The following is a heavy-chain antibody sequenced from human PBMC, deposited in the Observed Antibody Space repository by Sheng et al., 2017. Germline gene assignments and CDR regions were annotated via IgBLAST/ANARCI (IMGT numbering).Heavy chain of an antibody. V-gene: IGHV4-34*01. Sequence: QVQLQQWGAGLLKPSETLSLTCAVYGGSFSGYYWSWIRQPPGKGLEWIGEINHSGSTNYNPSLKSRVTISVDTSKNQFSLKLSSVTAADTAVYYCARGPQPGDYWYYYYGMDVWGQGTTVTVSS. D-gene: IGHD4-17*01. CDR1: GGSFSGYY. CDR3: ARGPQPGDYWYYYYGMDV. J-gene: IGHJ6*02. CDR2: INHSGST.